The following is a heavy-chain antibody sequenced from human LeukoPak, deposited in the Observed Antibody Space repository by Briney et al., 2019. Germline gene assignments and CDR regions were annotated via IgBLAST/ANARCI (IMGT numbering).Heavy chain of an antibody. Sequence: ASVKVSCKASGYTFTSYAMNWVRQAPGQGLEWMGWINTNTGNPTYAQGFTGRFVFSLDTSVSTAYLQISSLKAEDTAVYYCAGGYCSSTSCRSLYYWGQGTLVTVSS. CDR3: AGGYCSSTSCRSLYY. J-gene: IGHJ4*02. V-gene: IGHV7-4-1*02. CDR1: GYTFTSYA. CDR2: INTNTGNP. D-gene: IGHD2-2*01.